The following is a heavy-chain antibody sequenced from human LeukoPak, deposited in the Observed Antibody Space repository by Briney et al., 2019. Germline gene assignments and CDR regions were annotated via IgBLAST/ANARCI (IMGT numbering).Heavy chain of an antibody. CDR3: ARCERIAAAVNY. J-gene: IGHJ4*02. Sequence: SETLSLTCTVSGDFISSNTYYWGWIRQPPGKGLEWIGSKFHSGITYYNPSLESRVTISVDTSKNQFSLKLSSVTAADTAVYYCARCERIAAAVNYWGQGTLVTVSS. D-gene: IGHD6-13*01. CDR1: GDFISSNTYY. V-gene: IGHV4-39*01. CDR2: KFHSGIT.